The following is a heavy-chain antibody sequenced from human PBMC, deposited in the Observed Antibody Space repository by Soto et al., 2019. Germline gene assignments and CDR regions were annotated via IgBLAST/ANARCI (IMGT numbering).Heavy chain of an antibody. CDR1: GGSISSGGYY. J-gene: IGHJ6*02. CDR3: ARRMKNYYTRGV. Sequence: SETLSLTCTVSGGSISSGGYYWSWIRQHPGKGLEWIGYISYRGSAYYSPSLKSRVTISVDTSKNQFSLKVNSVTAADTAVYYCARRMKNYYTRGVWGQGTTVTVSS. V-gene: IGHV4-31*03. D-gene: IGHD2-15*01. CDR2: ISYRGSA.